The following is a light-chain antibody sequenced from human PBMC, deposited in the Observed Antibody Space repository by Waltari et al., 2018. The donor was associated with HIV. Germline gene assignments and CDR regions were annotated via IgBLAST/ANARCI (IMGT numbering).Light chain of an antibody. CDR2: KDR. J-gene: IGLJ2*01. Sequence: SYELTQSPSVSVSPGQTARITCTGDALPKQYAFWYQQKPGQALVLVLLKDRERPSGIPDRFSGSSSGTTVTLTISGVQAEDEADYYCQSVDSSGTYPVIFGGGTKLTVL. CDR1: ALPKQY. CDR3: QSVDSSGTYPVI. V-gene: IGLV3-25*02.